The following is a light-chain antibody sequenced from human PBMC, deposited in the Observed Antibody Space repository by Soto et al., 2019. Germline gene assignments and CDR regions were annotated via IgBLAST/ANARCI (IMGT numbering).Light chain of an antibody. CDR2: GAS. V-gene: IGKV3-15*01. CDR3: QQYNNWPPIT. CDR1: QSVSGS. J-gene: IGKJ5*01. Sequence: EIVIYQSPSNLSISPGERATLSCRASQSVSGSLAWYQQNPGQAPRLLIYGASTRATGIPARFSGSGSGTEFTLTISSLQSEDFAVYYCQQYNNWPPITFGQGTRLEIK.